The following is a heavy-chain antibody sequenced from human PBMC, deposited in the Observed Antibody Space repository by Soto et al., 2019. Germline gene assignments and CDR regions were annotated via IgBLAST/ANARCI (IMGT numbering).Heavy chain of an antibody. D-gene: IGHD4-17*01. CDR2: ISGSGSST. CDR1: GFIFSNYA. V-gene: IGHV3-23*01. CDR3: ARDARPFYGDYKFFDY. Sequence: GGSLRLSCAASGFIFSNYAMSWVRQAPGKGLEWVSGISGSGSSTYYADSVKGRFTISRDNAKNTVYLQMNSLRDEDTAVYYCARDARPFYGDYKFFDYWGQGTLVTVSS. J-gene: IGHJ4*02.